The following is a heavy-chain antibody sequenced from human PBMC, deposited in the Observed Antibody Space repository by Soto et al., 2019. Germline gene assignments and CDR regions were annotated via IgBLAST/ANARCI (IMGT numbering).Heavy chain of an antibody. CDR3: ATFPDV. CDR2: IDPSDSYT. CDR1: GYNFTNYL. V-gene: IGHV5-10-1*01. Sequence: PGEALKISCNCSGYNFTNYLIIWVRQMPRKGLESTASIDPSDSYTKYSPPLQGHVSISADKPTGTAYLQSSRVKASETAMYSCATFPDVWGREPSVTASS. J-gene: IGHJ6*02.